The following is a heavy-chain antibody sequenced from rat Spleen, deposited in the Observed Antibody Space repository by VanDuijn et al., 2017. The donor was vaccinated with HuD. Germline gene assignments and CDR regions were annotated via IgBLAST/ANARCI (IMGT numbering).Heavy chain of an antibody. CDR2: ISYDGSST. J-gene: IGHJ2*01. V-gene: IGHV5-29*01. D-gene: IGHD4-3*01. CDR3: ARHSVFFDY. Sequence: EVQLVESGGGLVQPGRSLKLSCAASGFTFSNYGMAWVRQAPTKGLEWVATISYDGSSTYYRDSVKGRFTISRDNAKSTLYLQMDSLRSEDTATYYCARHSVFFDYWGQGVMVTVSS. CDR1: GFTFSNYG.